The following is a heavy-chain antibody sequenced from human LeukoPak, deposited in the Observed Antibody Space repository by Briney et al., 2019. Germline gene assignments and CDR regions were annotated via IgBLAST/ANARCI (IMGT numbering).Heavy chain of an antibody. CDR1: GGTFSSYA. J-gene: IGHJ5*02. V-gene: IGHV1-69*13. CDR2: IIPIFGTA. CDR3: ARGYCSGGSCYKPFDP. Sequence: SVKVSCKASGGTFSSYAISWVRQAPGQGLEWMGGIIPIFGTANYAQKFQGRVTITADESTSTAYMELSSLRSVDTAVYYCARGYCSGGSCYKPFDPWGQGTLVTVSS. D-gene: IGHD2-15*01.